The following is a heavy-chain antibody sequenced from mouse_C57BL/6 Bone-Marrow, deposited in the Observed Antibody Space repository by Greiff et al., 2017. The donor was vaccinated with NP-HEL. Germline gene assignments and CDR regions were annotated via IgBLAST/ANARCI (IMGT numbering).Heavy chain of an antibody. J-gene: IGHJ3*01. V-gene: IGHV1-80*01. Sequence: VKLQESGAELVKPGASVKISCKASGYEFSNYWMNWVKQRPGQGLEWIGQIYPGDGDTNYNGKFKDKATLTADKSSSTAYMQLSRLTSEDSAVYFCARGAYWGQGTLVTVSA. CDR2: IYPGDGDT. CDR1: GYEFSNYW. CDR3: ARGAY.